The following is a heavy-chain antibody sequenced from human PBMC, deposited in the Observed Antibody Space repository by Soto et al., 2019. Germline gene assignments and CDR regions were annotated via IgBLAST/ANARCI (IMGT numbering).Heavy chain of an antibody. CDR2: IWYDGSNK. J-gene: IGHJ2*01. CDR3: ARDAVAGYWYFDL. CDR1: GFTFSSYG. D-gene: IGHD6-19*01. V-gene: IGHV3-33*01. Sequence: QVQLVESGGGVVQPGRSLRLSCAASGFTFSSYGMHWVRQAPGKGLEWVAVIWYDGSNKYYADSVKGRFTISRDNSKNTLYLQMNSLRAEDTAVNYCARDAVAGYWYFDLWGRGTLVTVSS.